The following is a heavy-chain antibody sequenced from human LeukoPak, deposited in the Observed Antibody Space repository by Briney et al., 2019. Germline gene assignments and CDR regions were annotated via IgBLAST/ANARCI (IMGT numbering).Heavy chain of an antibody. CDR3: ARVRYSGYDFRRSGMDYYYYYMDV. Sequence: PSETLSLTCTVSGGSISTYYWSWIRQPPGKGLEWIGYIYYSGSTNYNSSLKSRVTISVDTSKNQFSLKLGSVTAADTAGYYCARVRYSGYDFRRSGMDYYYYYMDVWGKGTTVTISS. V-gene: IGHV4-59*01. J-gene: IGHJ6*03. CDR1: GGSISTYY. D-gene: IGHD5-12*01. CDR2: IYYSGST.